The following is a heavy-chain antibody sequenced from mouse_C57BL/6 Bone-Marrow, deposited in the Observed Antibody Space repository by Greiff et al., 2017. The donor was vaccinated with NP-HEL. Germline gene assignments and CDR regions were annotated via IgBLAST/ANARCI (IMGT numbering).Heavy chain of an antibody. V-gene: IGHV2-2*01. CDR3: ARIPSYYYGRDV. Sequence: VKVEESGPGLVQPSQSLSITCTVSGFSLTSYGVHWVRQSPGKGLEWLGVIWSGGSTDYNAAFISRLSISKDNSKSQVFFKMNSLQADDTAIYYCARIPSYYYGRDVWGTGTTVTVSS. J-gene: IGHJ1*03. D-gene: IGHD1-1*01. CDR1: GFSLTSYG. CDR2: IWSGGST.